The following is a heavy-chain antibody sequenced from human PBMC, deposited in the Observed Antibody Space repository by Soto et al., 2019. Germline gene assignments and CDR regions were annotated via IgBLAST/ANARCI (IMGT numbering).Heavy chain of an antibody. CDR1: GGSISSSSYY. D-gene: IGHD6-6*01. Sequence: KPSETLSLTCTVSGGSISSSSYYWGWIRQPPGKGLEWIGSIYYSGSTYYNPSLKSRVTISVDTSKNQFSLKLSSVTAADTAVYYCARRLAFYWYFDLWGRGTLVTVSS. CDR3: ARRLAFYWYFDL. J-gene: IGHJ2*01. V-gene: IGHV4-39*01. CDR2: IYYSGST.